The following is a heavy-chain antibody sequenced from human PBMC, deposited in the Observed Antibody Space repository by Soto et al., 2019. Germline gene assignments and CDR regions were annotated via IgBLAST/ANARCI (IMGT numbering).Heavy chain of an antibody. D-gene: IGHD6-13*01. V-gene: IGHV3-30-3*01. CDR3: ARAGYSSSQGDYFYGMDV. Sequence: QVQLVESGGGVVQPGRSLRLSCAASGFSFSAYTMHWVRQVPGKGLEWVAVISFGGNSKYYADSVKGRFTISRDNSDNTLYLQMNSLREDDTALYYCARAGYSSSQGDYFYGMDVWGQGTTVTVSS. J-gene: IGHJ6*02. CDR2: ISFGGNSK. CDR1: GFSFSAYT.